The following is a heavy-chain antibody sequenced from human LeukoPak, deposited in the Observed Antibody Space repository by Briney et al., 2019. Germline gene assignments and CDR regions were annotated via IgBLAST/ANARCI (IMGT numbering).Heavy chain of an antibody. CDR2: IYSGGST. V-gene: IGHV3-66*01. D-gene: IGHD6-19*01. CDR1: GFTVSSNY. CDR3: ARGFGSGWYVFDY. J-gene: IGHJ4*02. Sequence: PGGSLRLSCAASGFTVSSNYMRWVRQAPGKGLEWVSVIYSGGSTYYADSVKGRFSISRDNSKNTLYLQMNSLRAEDTAVYYCARGFGSGWYVFDYWGQGTLVTVSS.